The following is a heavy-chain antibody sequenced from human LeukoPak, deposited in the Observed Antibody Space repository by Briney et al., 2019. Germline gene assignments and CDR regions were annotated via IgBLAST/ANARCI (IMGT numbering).Heavy chain of an antibody. Sequence: SETLSLTCTVSGGPISLRTYYWGWIRQPPGPGLEWIGNICCSWSTYYTPFLRRRVTISVVTSKNQFSLRLSSVTAADTAVYYCARLGTGYDSSGYSIGWFDPWGQGTLVTVSS. CDR1: GGPISLRTYY. CDR2: ICCSWST. V-gene: IGHV4-39*01. D-gene: IGHD3-22*01. CDR3: ARLGTGYDSSGYSIGWFDP. J-gene: IGHJ5*02.